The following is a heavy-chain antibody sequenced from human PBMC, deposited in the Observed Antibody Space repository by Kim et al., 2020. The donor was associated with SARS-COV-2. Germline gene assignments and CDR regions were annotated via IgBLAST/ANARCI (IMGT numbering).Heavy chain of an antibody. D-gene: IGHD3-22*01. CDR3: AIRFFDSSGNYHDF. CDR1: GGTFGTHP. J-gene: IGHJ4*02. Sequence: SVKVSCKASGGTFGTHPISWVRQAPGQGLEWMGGIIPFFDTTNYAPKFQGRVTMTADDSTRTTYMELSSLKSGDTAVYFCAIRFFDSSGNYHDFWGQGT. V-gene: IGHV1-69*13. CDR2: IIPFFDTT.